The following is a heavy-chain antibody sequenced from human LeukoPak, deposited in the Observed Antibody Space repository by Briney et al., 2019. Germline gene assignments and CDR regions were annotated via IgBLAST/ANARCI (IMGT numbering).Heavy chain of an antibody. CDR1: GFTFSTSG. D-gene: IGHD3-10*01. CDR2: IRYDGSNT. Sequence: PGGSLRLSCAASGFTFSTSGMHWVRQAPGKGLEWVAFIRYDGSNTYYADSVKGRFTISRDNSKNTVFLQMNSLRGEDAALYYCASDGRRSGSYSNYFDRWGQGTLVTVSS. J-gene: IGHJ4*02. V-gene: IGHV3-30*02. CDR3: ASDGRRSGSYSNYFDR.